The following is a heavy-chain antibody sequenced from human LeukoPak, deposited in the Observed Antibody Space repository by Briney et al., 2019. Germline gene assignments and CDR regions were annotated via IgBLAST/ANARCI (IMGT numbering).Heavy chain of an antibody. D-gene: IGHD3-22*01. J-gene: IGHJ4*02. CDR3: ARGLGGNYYDSSGFDY. Sequence: SVKVSCKASGGTFSSYAISWVRQAPGQGLEWMGRIIPIFGIANYAQKFQGRVTITADKSTSTAYMELSSLRSEDTAVYYCARGLGGNYYDSSGFDYWGQGTLVTVSS. V-gene: IGHV1-69*04. CDR1: GGTFSSYA. CDR2: IIPIFGIA.